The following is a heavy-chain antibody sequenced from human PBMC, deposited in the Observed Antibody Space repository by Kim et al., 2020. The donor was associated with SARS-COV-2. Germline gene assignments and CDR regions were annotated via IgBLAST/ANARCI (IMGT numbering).Heavy chain of an antibody. CDR2: INPSGGST. CDR1: GDSFTSYY. D-gene: IGHD6-19*01. CDR3: ARSTGGIAVAGTEY. Sequence: ASVKVSCKTSGDSFTSYYMHWVRQAPGQGLEWMGVINPSGGSTSYAQKFHGRVTMTTDTSTTTVYMELSSLRSEDTAVYYCARSTGGIAVAGTEYWGQGTPVTFSP. V-gene: IGHV1-46*01. J-gene: IGHJ4*02.